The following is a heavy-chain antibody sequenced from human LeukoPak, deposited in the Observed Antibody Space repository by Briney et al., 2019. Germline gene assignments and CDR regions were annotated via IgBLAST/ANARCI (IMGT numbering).Heavy chain of an antibody. CDR1: GFTFSTYG. CDR3: ARYCSSISCYSAYYGMDV. V-gene: IGHV3-23*01. J-gene: IGHJ6*04. Sequence: PGGSLRLSCAASGFTFSTYGMSWVRQAPGEGQEWVSSFGGSGGTTYYADSVKGRFTISRDNSKSALYLQMNSLRAEDTAVYYCARYCSSISCYSAYYGMDVWGKGTTVTVSS. D-gene: IGHD2-2*01. CDR2: FGGSGGTT.